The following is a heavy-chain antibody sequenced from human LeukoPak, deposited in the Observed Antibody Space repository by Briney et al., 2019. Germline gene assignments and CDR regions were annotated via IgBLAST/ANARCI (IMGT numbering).Heavy chain of an antibody. V-gene: IGHV3-7*05. CDR1: GFTFSSYW. J-gene: IGHJ4*02. D-gene: IGHD2-8*01. Sequence: GGSLRLSCAASGFTFSSYWMSWVRQAPGKGLEWVANIKQDGSEKYYVDSVKGRFTISRDNAKNSLYLQMNSLRAEDTAVYYCASGLGYCTNGVCHKPYYFDYWGQGTLVTVSS. CDR3: ASGLGYCTNGVCHKPYYFDY. CDR2: IKQDGSEK.